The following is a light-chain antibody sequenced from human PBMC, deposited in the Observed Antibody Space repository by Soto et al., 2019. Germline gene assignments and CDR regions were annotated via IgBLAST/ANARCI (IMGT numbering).Light chain of an antibody. J-gene: IGKJ1*01. CDR1: QSISDY. V-gene: IGKV1-39*01. Sequence: DIQMTLSPSSLSAFVGDRVTITCRASQSISDYLNWYQQRPGKAPKVLIYGASNLQSGVPSRFSGSGSGTDFTLTISSLQPEDFATYYCQQSYTTWTFGQGTKVDIK. CDR2: GAS. CDR3: QQSYTTWT.